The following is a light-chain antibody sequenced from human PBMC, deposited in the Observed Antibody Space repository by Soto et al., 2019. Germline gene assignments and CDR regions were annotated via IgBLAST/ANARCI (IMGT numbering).Light chain of an antibody. Sequence: QPVLTQPASVSGSPGQSITISCTGTSSDVGGYKYVSWYQQEPGKAPKLMIYEVSNRPSGVSNRFSGSKSGNTASLTISGLQAEDEADYYCSSYTSSSTLVFGGGTKLTVL. J-gene: IGLJ3*02. CDR3: SSYTSSSTLV. CDR2: EVS. V-gene: IGLV2-14*01. CDR1: SSDVGGYKY.